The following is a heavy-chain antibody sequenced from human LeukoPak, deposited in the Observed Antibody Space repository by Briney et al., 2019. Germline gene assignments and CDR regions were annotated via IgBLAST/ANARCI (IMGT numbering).Heavy chain of an antibody. J-gene: IGHJ4*02. CDR2: ISYDGSNK. Sequence: GGSLRLSCAASGFTFSSYGMHWVRQAPGKGLEWVAVISYDGSNKYYADSVKGRFTISRVNSKNTLYLQMNSLRAEDTAVYYCAKGTPAPYYYGSGSSFDYWGQGTLVTVSS. CDR3: AKGTPAPYYYGSGSSFDY. CDR1: GFTFSSYG. D-gene: IGHD3-10*01. V-gene: IGHV3-30*18.